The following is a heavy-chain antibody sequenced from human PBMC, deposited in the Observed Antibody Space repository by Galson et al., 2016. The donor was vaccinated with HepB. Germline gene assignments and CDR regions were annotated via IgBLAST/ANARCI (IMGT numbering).Heavy chain of an antibody. Sequence: QSGAEVKKPGEALKISCKGSGYSFTSHWIAWVRQMPGRGLEWMGIIHPGDSDTRYSPSFQGQVTISADKSTTTAYLQWSSLKASDTAMYYCTRAYDSIYFDYWGQGTLVTVSS. CDR3: TRAYDSIYFDY. D-gene: IGHD3-22*01. V-gene: IGHV5-51*01. CDR2: IHPGDSDT. J-gene: IGHJ4*02. CDR1: GYSFTSHW.